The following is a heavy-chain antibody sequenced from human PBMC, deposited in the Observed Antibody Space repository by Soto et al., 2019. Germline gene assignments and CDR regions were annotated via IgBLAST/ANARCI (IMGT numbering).Heavy chain of an antibody. V-gene: IGHV3-23*01. CDR1: GFTFSSYA. J-gene: IGHJ4*02. CDR2: ISGSGGST. D-gene: IGHD3-22*01. CDR3: AKVSINYYDSSGYPTRALDY. Sequence: GGSLRLSCAASGFTFSSYAMSWVRQAPGKGLEWVSAISGSGGSTYYADSVKGRFTISRDNSKNTLYLQMNSLRAEDTAVYYCAKVSINYYDSSGYPTRALDYWGQGTLVTVSS.